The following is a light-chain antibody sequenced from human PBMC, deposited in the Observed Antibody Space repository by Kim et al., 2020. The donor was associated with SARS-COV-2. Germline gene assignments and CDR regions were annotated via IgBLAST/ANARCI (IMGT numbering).Light chain of an antibody. CDR2: RNN. Sequence: GQSVTISCSGSSSNIGSNYVYWYQQLPGTAPKLLIYRNNQRPSGVPDRFSGSKSGTSASLAISGLRSGDEADYYCAAWDDSLSGWVFGGGTKLTVL. CDR3: AAWDDSLSGWV. V-gene: IGLV1-47*01. J-gene: IGLJ3*02. CDR1: SSNIGSNY.